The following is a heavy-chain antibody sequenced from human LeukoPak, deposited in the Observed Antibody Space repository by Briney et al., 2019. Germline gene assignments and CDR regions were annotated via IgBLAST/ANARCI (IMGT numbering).Heavy chain of an antibody. V-gene: IGHV1-2*04. Sequence: ASVKVSCKASGYTFTGYYMHCVRQAPGQGLEWMGWINPNSGGTNYAQKFQGWVTMTRDTSISTAYMELSRLRSDDTAVYYCARHCSSTSCQHDDAFDIWGQVTMVTVSS. CDR1: GYTFTGYY. CDR3: ARHCSSTSCQHDDAFDI. D-gene: IGHD2-2*01. CDR2: INPNSGGT. J-gene: IGHJ3*02.